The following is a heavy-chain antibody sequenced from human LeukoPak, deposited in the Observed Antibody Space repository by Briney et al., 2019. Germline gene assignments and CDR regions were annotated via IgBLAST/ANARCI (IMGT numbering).Heavy chain of an antibody. V-gene: IGHV1-2*02. CDR3: AMELRWYRFDR. CDR2: INPNSGGT. Sequence: ASVTVSFTASGYTFTVYYMHWVRQAPGQGLEWMGWINPNSGGTNYAQKFQGRVTMTRDTSISTAYMELSRLRSDDTAVYYCAMELRWYRFDRWGQGTLVTVSS. CDR1: GYTFTVYY. J-gene: IGHJ5*02. D-gene: IGHD4/OR15-4a*01.